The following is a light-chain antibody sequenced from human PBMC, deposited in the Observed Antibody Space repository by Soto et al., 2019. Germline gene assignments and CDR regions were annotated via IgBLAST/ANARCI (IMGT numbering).Light chain of an antibody. V-gene: IGKV3-20*01. J-gene: IGKJ2*01. CDR3: QQYGTSPHT. CDR2: GAS. Sequence: EIVLTQSPGTLSLSPGERATLSCRASQSVNSTYLSWYQQKLGQVPRPLIYGASIRAAGVPDRLSGSGSGTDFTLTISRLEPEDYAVYYCQQYGTSPHTFGQGTKLEIK. CDR1: QSVNSTY.